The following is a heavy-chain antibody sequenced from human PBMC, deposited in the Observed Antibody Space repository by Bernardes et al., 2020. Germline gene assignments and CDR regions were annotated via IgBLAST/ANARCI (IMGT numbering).Heavy chain of an antibody. CDR3: ARGVNYDFWSGSYGMDV. J-gene: IGHJ6*02. CDR1: GFTFSSYD. Sequence: GGSLRLSCAASGFTFSSYDMHWVRQATGKGLEWVSAIGTAGDTYYPGSVKGRFTISRENAKNSLYLQMNSLRAGDTAVYYCARGVNYDFWSGSYGMDVWGQGTTVTVSS. V-gene: IGHV3-13*01. CDR2: IGTAGDT. D-gene: IGHD3-3*01.